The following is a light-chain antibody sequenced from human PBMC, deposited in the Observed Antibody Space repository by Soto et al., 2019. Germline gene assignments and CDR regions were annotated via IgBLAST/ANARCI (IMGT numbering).Light chain of an antibody. CDR1: RSDIGSNF. CDR2: NSN. J-gene: IGLJ1*01. Sequence: QSVLSQPPSASGTPGQTVIISCSGSRSDIGSNFVNWYQHLPGTAPKLLIYNSNQRPSGVPDRFSGSKSGTSASLAISGLQSEDEADYYCAAWYDSLTGPVFGTGTKLTVL. CDR3: AAWYDSLTGPV. V-gene: IGLV1-44*01.